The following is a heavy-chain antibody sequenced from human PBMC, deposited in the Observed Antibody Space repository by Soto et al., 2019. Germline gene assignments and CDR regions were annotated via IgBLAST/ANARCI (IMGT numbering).Heavy chain of an antibody. J-gene: IGHJ4*02. CDR1: GVSFSLSG. D-gene: IGHD4-4*01. CDR2: TWHDSDKT. CDR3: ARDADVTGHYSYFDW. V-gene: IGHV3-33*01. Sequence: HHGGCMKLSCTTSGVSFSLSGMDGVCQAPGKGLEWVAATWHDSDKTKYADSVKGRFIASRDNSKSTVYLELNDLRGEDTAVYYCARDADVTGHYSYFDWWGQGILVTVSS.